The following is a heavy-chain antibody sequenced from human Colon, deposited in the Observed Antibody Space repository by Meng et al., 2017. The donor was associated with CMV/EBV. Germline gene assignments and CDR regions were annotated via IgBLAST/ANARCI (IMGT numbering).Heavy chain of an antibody. V-gene: IGHV3-11*04. CDR1: GFTFSDYY. J-gene: IGHJ4*02. Sequence: GESLKISCAASGFTFSDYYMSWIRQAPGKGLEWVSYISSSGSTIYYADSVKGRFTLSRDNAKNSLYLQMNSLRAEDTAVYYCARDNVVVVPAAIHYWGQGTLVTVSS. CDR3: ARDNVVVVPAAIHY. CDR2: ISSSGSTI. D-gene: IGHD2-2*01.